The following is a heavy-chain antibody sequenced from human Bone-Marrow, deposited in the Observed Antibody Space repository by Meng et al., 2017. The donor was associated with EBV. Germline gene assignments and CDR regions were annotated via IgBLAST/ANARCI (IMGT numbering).Heavy chain of an antibody. CDR3: AASPGWWRLDY. CDR1: GGSFSGYY. CDR2: INHSGST. D-gene: IGHD6-19*01. V-gene: IGHV4-34*01. Sequence: VQLQQWGAGLLKPSETLSLTCAVYGGSFSGYYWSWIRQPPGKGLEWIGEINHSGSTNYNPSLKSRVTISVDKSENQFFLKVTSVTAADTAVYYCAASPGWWRLDYWGQGTLVTVAS. J-gene: IGHJ4*02.